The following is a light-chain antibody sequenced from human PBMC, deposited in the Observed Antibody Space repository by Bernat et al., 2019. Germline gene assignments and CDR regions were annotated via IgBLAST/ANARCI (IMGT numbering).Light chain of an antibody. J-gene: IGKJ4*01. Sequence: DIQMTQSPSSLSASLVDTVTITCRASQAISISLAWFQQRPGKAPKSLIYAASNLRSGVPSRFTGSGSGTDFTLTISSLQPEDLGIYYCQQYDSYPLTFGGGTKVDVK. CDR3: QQYDSYPLT. CDR1: QAISIS. V-gene: IGKV1-16*01. CDR2: AAS.